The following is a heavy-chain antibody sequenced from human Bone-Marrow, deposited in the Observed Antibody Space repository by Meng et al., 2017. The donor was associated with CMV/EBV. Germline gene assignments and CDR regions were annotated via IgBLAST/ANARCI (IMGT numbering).Heavy chain of an antibody. Sequence: ASVKVSCKASGYTFTDYCLHWVRQAPGQGPEWMGRSNPNSGAKNYAQKFEGRATLTRDTSVSTAYMELSRLRSDDTAVYYCARDLRPGTTIFGVRSVHYGMDVWGQGTTVTVSS. D-gene: IGHD3-3*01. CDR3: ARDLRPGTTIFGVRSVHYGMDV. CDR1: GYTFTDYC. CDR2: SNPNSGAK. J-gene: IGHJ6*02. V-gene: IGHV1-2*02.